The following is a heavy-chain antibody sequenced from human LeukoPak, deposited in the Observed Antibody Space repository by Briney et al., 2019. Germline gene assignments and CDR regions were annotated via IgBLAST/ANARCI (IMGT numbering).Heavy chain of an antibody. V-gene: IGHV4-4*02. CDR3: VKEGSGNNQYYYYYMDV. J-gene: IGHJ6*03. Sequence: PSETLSPTCAVSGGSIISSNWWSWVRQPPGKGLEWIGELYHSGTTNYNPSLKSRVTISVDKSKNKFSLTLSSVTAADTAVYFCVKEGSGNNQYYYYYMDVWGKGTTVTVSS. CDR2: LYHSGTT. D-gene: IGHD1/OR15-1a*01. CDR1: GGSIISSNW.